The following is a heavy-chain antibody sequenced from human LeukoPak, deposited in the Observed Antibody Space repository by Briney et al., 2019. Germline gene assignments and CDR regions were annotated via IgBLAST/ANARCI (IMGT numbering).Heavy chain of an antibody. J-gene: IGHJ5*02. CDR2: IYPGDSDT. Sequence: GESLKISCKGSGYSSTSYWIGWVRQMPGKGLEWMGIIYPGDSDTRYSPSFQGQVTISADKSISTAYLQWSSLKASDTAMYYCARVGRSGYPNNWFDPWGQGTLVTVSS. CDR3: ARVGRSGYPNNWFDP. D-gene: IGHD5-12*01. CDR1: GYSSTSYW. V-gene: IGHV5-51*01.